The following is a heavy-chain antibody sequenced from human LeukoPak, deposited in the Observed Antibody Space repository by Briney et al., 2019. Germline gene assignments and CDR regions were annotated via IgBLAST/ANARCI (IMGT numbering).Heavy chain of an antibody. Sequence: GGSLRLSCAASGFTFSSYGMHWVRQAPGKGLEWVAVIWYDGSNKYYADSVKGRLTISRDNSKNTLYQQMNSLRAEDTAVYYCAKEQRWLQAELDYWGQGTLVTVSS. CDR3: AKEQRWLQAELDY. D-gene: IGHD5-24*01. V-gene: IGHV3-33*06. J-gene: IGHJ4*02. CDR1: GFTFSSYG. CDR2: IWYDGSNK.